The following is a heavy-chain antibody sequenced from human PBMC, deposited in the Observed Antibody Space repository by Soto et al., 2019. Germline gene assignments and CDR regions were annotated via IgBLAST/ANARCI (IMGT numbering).Heavy chain of an antibody. D-gene: IGHD5-18*01. Sequence: QVQLVQSGAEVKKPGASVKVSCKASGYTFTGYYMHWVRQAPGQGLEWMGWINPNSGGTNYAQKFQGWVTMTRDTSISTAYKERSRLRSDDTAVYYCASDHRGYSYGGQEIKSLSYGMDVWGQGTTVTVSS. CDR1: GYTFTGYY. CDR3: ASDHRGYSYGGQEIKSLSYGMDV. V-gene: IGHV1-2*04. CDR2: INPNSGGT. J-gene: IGHJ6*02.